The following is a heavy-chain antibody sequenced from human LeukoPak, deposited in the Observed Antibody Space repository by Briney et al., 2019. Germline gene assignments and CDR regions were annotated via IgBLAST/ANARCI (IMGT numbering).Heavy chain of an antibody. V-gene: IGHV1-2*02. Sequence: GASVKVSCKASGYTCTGYYMHWVRQATGQGLEWMGWINPNSGGTNYAQKYQGRVTMTRDTSISTAYMELSRLRSDDTAVYYCARAPNCGGDCYRDYFDYWGQGTLVTVSS. CDR3: ARAPNCGGDCYRDYFDY. J-gene: IGHJ4*02. CDR1: GYTCTGYY. D-gene: IGHD2-21*02. CDR2: INPNSGGT.